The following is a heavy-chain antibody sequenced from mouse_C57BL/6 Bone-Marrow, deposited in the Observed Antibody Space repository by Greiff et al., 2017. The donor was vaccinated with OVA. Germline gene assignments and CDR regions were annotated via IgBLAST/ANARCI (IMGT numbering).Heavy chain of an antibody. D-gene: IGHD2-4*01. Sequence: VQLQQSGAELVRPGASVKLSCTASGFNIKDDYMHWVKQRPEQGLEWIGWIDPENGDTEYASKFQGKATITADTSSNTAYLQLSSLTSEDTAVYYGTTYDYDWDWYFDVWGTGTTVTVSS. V-gene: IGHV14-4*01. CDR3: TTYDYDWDWYFDV. CDR2: IDPENGDT. CDR1: GFNIKDDY. J-gene: IGHJ1*03.